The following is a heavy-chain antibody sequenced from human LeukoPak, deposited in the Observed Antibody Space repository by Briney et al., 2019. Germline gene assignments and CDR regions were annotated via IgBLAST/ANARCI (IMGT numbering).Heavy chain of an antibody. V-gene: IGHV3-11*04. Sequence: GGSLRLSCAASGFTFSDYYMSWIRQAPGKGLEWVSYISSSGSTIYYADSVKGRFTISRDNAKNSLYLQMNSLRAEDTAVYYCARGGWVVVVAATPVHYYYVDVWGKGTTVTVSS. J-gene: IGHJ6*03. CDR1: GFTFSDYY. D-gene: IGHD2-15*01. CDR2: ISSSGSTI. CDR3: ARGGWVVVVAATPVHYYYVDV.